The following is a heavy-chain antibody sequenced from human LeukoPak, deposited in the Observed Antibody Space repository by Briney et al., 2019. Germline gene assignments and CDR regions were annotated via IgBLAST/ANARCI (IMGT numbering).Heavy chain of an antibody. CDR1: GYTFTGYY. V-gene: IGHV1-2*02. J-gene: IGHJ6*02. CDR2: INPNSGGT. CDR3: ARDAGFLEWLVSYGMDV. D-gene: IGHD3-3*01. Sequence: GASVKVSCKASGYTFTGYYMHRVRQAPGQGLEWMGWINPNSGGTNYAQKFQGRVTMTRDTSISTAYMELSRLRPDDTAVYYCARDAGFLEWLVSYGMDVWGQGTLVTVSS.